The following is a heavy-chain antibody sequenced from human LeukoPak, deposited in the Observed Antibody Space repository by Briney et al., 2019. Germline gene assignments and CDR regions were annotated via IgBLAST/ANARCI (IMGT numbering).Heavy chain of an antibody. J-gene: IGHJ4*02. CDR3: ARGTCSGGSCYSGYYFDY. CDR2: INHSGST. CDR1: GGSFSGYY. V-gene: IGHV4-34*01. D-gene: IGHD2-15*01. Sequence: SETLSLTCAVYGGSFSGYYWSWIHQPPGKGLEWIGEINHSGSTNYNPSLKSRVTISVDTSKNQFSLKLSSVTAADTAVYYCARGTCSGGSCYSGYYFDYWGQGTLVTVSS.